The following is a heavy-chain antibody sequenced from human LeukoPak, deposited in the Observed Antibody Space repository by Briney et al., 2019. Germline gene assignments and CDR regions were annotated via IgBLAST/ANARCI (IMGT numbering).Heavy chain of an antibody. CDR3: TKGGGTAYSSSWYSN. Sequence: GGSQRLLCAASGLTFSSYGMHWARQAPGKGLECVAVMSVDGTNKFYADSGEGRFAISRDNSKKTVYLQMNSVRGEDAGVYYCTKGGGTAYSSSWYSNWGQGTLVTVSS. CDR2: MSVDGTNK. V-gene: IGHV3-30*18. CDR1: GLTFSSYG. D-gene: IGHD6-13*01. J-gene: IGHJ4*02.